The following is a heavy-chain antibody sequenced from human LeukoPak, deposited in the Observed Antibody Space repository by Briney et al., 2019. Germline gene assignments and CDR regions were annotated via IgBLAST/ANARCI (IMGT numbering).Heavy chain of an antibody. Sequence: GSLRLSCAASGFTFSSYGMHWVRQAPGKGLKWVAVIWHDGSNKYYADSVKGRFTISRDNSKNTLHLQMNSLRAEDTAVYYCAVGGDGGIFDYWGQGTLVTVSS. J-gene: IGHJ4*02. D-gene: IGHD2-21*02. V-gene: IGHV3-33*01. CDR1: GFTFSSYG. CDR2: IWHDGSNK. CDR3: AVGGDGGIFDY.